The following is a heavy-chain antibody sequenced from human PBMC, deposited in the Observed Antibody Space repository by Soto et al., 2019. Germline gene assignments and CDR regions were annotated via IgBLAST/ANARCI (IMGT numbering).Heavy chain of an antibody. D-gene: IGHD3-10*01. CDR2: IYYSGST. CDR1: GGSISSYY. CDR3: ARGGRITMVRGPDLWAFDS. Sequence: SETLSLTCTVSGGSISSYYWSWIRQPPGKGLEWIGYIYYSGSTNYNPSLKSRVTISVDTSKNQFSLKLSSVTAADTAVYYCARGGRITMVRGPDLWAFDSWGQGTMVTVSS. V-gene: IGHV4-59*01. J-gene: IGHJ3*02.